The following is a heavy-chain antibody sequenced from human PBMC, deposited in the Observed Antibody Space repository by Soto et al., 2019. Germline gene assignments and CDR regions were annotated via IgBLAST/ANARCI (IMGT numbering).Heavy chain of an antibody. CDR3: AKVEGSSVGDYYYYMDV. Sequence: EVQLVESGGGLVQPGRSLRLSCAASGFTFDDYAMHWVRQAPGKGLEWVSGISWNSGSIGYADSVKGRFTISRDNAKNYLYLQMDSLRAEDTALYYCAKVEGSSVGDYYYYMDVWGKGTTVTVSS. V-gene: IGHV3-9*01. J-gene: IGHJ6*03. CDR2: ISWNSGSI. D-gene: IGHD3-10*01. CDR1: GFTFDDYA.